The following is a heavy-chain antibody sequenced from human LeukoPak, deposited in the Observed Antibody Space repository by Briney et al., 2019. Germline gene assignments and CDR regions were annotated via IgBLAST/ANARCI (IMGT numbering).Heavy chain of an antibody. CDR3: ARDSSSEGPLEY. CDR2: IRSKTNNYAT. V-gene: IGHV3-73*01. Sequence: GGSLRLSCAASGFTFSASAVHWVRQASGKGLEWIGRIRSKTNNYATAYADSLKGRFTVSRDDSKNTAYLQMNSLKTEDSAVYFCARDSSSEGPLEYWGQGTRVTVSS. D-gene: IGHD3-22*01. J-gene: IGHJ4*02. CDR1: GFTFSASA.